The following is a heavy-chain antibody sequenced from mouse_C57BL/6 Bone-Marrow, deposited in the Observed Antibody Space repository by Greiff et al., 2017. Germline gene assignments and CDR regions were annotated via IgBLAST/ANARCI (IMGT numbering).Heavy chain of an antibody. J-gene: IGHJ2*01. CDR3: ARASYYYGSTGFDY. V-gene: IGHV1-26*01. Sequence: EVQLQQSGPELVKPGASVKISCKASGYTFTDYYMNWVKQSHGKSLEWIGDINPNNGGTSYNQKFKGKATLTVDKSSSTAYMELRSLTSEASAVYYCARASYYYGSTGFDYWGQGTTLTVSS. CDR1: GYTFTDYY. D-gene: IGHD1-1*01. CDR2: INPNNGGT.